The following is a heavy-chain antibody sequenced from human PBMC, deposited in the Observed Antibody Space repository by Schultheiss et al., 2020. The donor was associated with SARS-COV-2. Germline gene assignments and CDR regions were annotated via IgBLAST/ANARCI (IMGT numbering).Heavy chain of an antibody. CDR2: ISSRDSTR. V-gene: IGHV3-48*01. D-gene: IGHD2-21*02. CDR1: GFTFSSYS. Sequence: GGSLRLSCAASGFTFSSYSMNWVRQAPGKGLEWVSYISSRDSTRYYADSVRGRFTISRDNAKNSLYLHMSSLRAEDTAVYYCARKKGLRRNYYFDYWGQGTLVTVSS. J-gene: IGHJ4*02. CDR3: ARKKGLRRNYYFDY.